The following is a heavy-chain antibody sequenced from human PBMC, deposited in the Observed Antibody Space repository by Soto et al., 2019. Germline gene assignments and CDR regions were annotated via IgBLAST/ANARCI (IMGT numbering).Heavy chain of an antibody. V-gene: IGHV1-69*13. CDR1: GGTFSSYA. Sequence: SVKVSCKASGGTFSSYAISWVRQAPGQGLEWMGGIIPIFGTANYAQKFQGRVTITADESTSTAYMELSSLRSEDTAVYYCARLRVGTLYFDYWGQGTLVTVSS. D-gene: IGHD1-26*01. J-gene: IGHJ4*02. CDR2: IIPIFGTA. CDR3: ARLRVGTLYFDY.